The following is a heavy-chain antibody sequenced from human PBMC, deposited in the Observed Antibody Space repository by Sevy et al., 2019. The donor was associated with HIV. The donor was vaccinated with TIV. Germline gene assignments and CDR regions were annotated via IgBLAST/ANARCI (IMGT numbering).Heavy chain of an antibody. CDR2: LCWDEYE. Sequence: SGPTLVNPTQTLTLTCTFSGFSLSTSGVGVGWIRQPPGKALEWLALLCWDEYERHSPSLKSRLTITRDTCRNQLVLTMTNMDPVDTATYYCAHSRRRRDCSGAICYYFDYWGQGILVTVSS. J-gene: IGHJ4*02. D-gene: IGHD2-15*01. V-gene: IGHV2-5*02. CDR1: GFSLSTSGVG. CDR3: AHSRRRRDCSGAICYYFDY.